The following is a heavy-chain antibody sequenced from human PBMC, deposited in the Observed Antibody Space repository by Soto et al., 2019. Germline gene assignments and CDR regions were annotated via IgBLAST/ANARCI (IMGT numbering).Heavy chain of an antibody. CDR1: EGTCISLG. V-gene: IGHV1-69*01. D-gene: IGHD1-26*01. CDR3: ARDQDSGSYRFDP. Sequence: SGRVWWNASEGTCISLGGSRMRKAPGQGLEWMGGIIPIFGTANYAQKFQGRVTITADESTSTAYMELSSLRSEDTAVYYCARDQDSGSYRFDPWGQGTLVTVS. J-gene: IGHJ5*02. CDR2: IIPIFGTA.